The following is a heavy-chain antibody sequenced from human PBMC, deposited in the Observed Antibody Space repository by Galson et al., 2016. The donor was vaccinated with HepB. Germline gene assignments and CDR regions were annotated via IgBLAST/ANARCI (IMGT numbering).Heavy chain of an antibody. V-gene: IGHV3-7*03. J-gene: IGHJ4*02. CDR3: ARLYGDVTLFDY. CDR2: IKPDGSGK. CDR1: GFTFSSNW. D-gene: IGHD4-17*01. Sequence: SLRLSCAASGFTFSSNWMGWVRQSPGKGLEWVGKIKPDGSGKYYADSVKGRFTISRDNARNSLYLQMNSLRVDDTAVYYCARLYGDVTLFDYWGQGTLVTVSS.